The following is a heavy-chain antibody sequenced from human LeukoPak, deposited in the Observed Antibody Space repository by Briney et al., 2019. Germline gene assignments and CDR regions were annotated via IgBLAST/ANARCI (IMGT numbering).Heavy chain of an antibody. CDR1: GFTFSSYS. V-gene: IGHV3-21*01. J-gene: IGHJ4*02. CDR2: ISSSSSYI. D-gene: IGHD3-22*01. Sequence: KTGGVLRLSCAASGFTFSSYSMNWVRQAPGKGLEWVSSISSSSSYIYYADSVKGRFTISRDNAKNSLYLQMNSLRAEDTAVYYCARDVHYYDSRGYSFDYWGQGTLVTVSS. CDR3: ARDVHYYDSRGYSFDY.